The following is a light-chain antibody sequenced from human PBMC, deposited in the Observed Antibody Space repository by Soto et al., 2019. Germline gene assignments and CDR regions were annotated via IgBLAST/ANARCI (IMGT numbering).Light chain of an antibody. CDR3: QHYNSYSEA. CDR1: QTISSW. Sequence: DIQMTQSPSTLSGSVGDRVTITCRASQTISSWLAWYQQKPGKAPKLRSYKASTLKSGVPSRFSGSGSGTEVTLTISSLQPDDFATYYCQHYNSYSEAFGQGTKVDIK. J-gene: IGKJ1*01. V-gene: IGKV1-5*03. CDR2: KAS.